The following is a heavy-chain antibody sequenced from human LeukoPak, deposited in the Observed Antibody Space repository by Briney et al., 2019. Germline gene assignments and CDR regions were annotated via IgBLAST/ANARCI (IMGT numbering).Heavy chain of an antibody. CDR3: AKHLGYDSSDY. Sequence: GGTLRLSCAASGFTFRSYGMSWVRQAPGKGLEWVSAISGSGGSTYYADSVKGRFTISRDNSKNTLYLQMNSLRAEDTAVYYCAKHLGYDSSDYWGQGTLVTVSS. J-gene: IGHJ4*02. V-gene: IGHV3-23*01. D-gene: IGHD5-12*01. CDR1: GFTFRSYG. CDR2: ISGSGGST.